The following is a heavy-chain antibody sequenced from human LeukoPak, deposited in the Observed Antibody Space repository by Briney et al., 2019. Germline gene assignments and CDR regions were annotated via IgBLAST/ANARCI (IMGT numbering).Heavy chain of an antibody. Sequence: GGSLRLSCAASGFTFSSYEMNWVRQAPGTGLEWVSYISSSGSTIYYADSVSGRFTISRDNAKNSLYRQMNSLRVEDTAVYYCARAYRSTYYYDSSGSNDAFDMWGQGTMVTVSS. CDR1: GFTFSSYE. V-gene: IGHV3-48*03. J-gene: IGHJ3*02. CDR2: ISSSGSTI. CDR3: ARAYRSTYYYDSSGSNDAFDM. D-gene: IGHD3-22*01.